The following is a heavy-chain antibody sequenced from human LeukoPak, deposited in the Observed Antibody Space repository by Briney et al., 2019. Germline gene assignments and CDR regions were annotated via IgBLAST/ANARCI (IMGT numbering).Heavy chain of an antibody. CDR3: ATTTIRLGY. Sequence: PSETLSLTCTVSGGSITGYYWSWIRQPPGKGLEWIGHIYYSGSTNYNPSLKSRVTISVDTSKNQFSLKLSSVTAADTAVYYCATTTIRLGYWGQGTLVTVSS. D-gene: IGHD1-26*01. CDR2: IYYSGST. CDR1: GGSITGYY. J-gene: IGHJ4*02. V-gene: IGHV4-59*12.